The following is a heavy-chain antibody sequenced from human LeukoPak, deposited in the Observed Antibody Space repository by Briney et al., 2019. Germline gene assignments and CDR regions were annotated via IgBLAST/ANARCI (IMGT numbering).Heavy chain of an antibody. CDR3: ARGHIVVVMYDY. D-gene: IGHD2-21*01. Sequence: ASVKVSCKASGYTFTGYYMHWVRQAPGQGLEWMGWINPNSGGTNYAQKFQGRVTMTRDTSISTAYMELSRLRSDDTAVYYCARGHIVVVMYDYWRQGTLVTVSS. J-gene: IGHJ4*02. CDR1: GYTFTGYY. CDR2: INPNSGGT. V-gene: IGHV1-2*02.